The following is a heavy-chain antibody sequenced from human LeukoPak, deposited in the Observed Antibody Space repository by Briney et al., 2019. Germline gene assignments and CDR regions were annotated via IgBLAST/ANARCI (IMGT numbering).Heavy chain of an antibody. D-gene: IGHD2-2*01. CDR2: ISGSGGST. V-gene: IGHV3-23*01. CDR3: AKGGCSTSCYSQLDY. J-gene: IGHJ4*02. CDR1: GFTFSSYA. Sequence: PGGSLRLSCAASGFTFSSYAMSWVRRAPGKGLEWVSAISGSGGSTYYADSVKGRFTISRDNSKNTLYLQMNSLRAEDTAVYYCAKGGCSTSCYSQLDYWGQGTLVTVSS.